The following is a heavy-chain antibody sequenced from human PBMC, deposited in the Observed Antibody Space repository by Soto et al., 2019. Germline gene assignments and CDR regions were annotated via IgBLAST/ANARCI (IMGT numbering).Heavy chain of an antibody. Sequence: GGSLRLSCAASGFTFSSYAMHWVRQAPGKGLEWVAVISYDGSNKYYADSVKGRFTISRDNSKNTLYLQMNSLRAEDTAVYYCARDMRLANGLDYLGQGTLVTVSS. CDR2: ISYDGSNK. V-gene: IGHV3-30-3*01. D-gene: IGHD2-8*01. CDR1: GFTFSSYA. CDR3: ARDMRLANGLDY. J-gene: IGHJ4*02.